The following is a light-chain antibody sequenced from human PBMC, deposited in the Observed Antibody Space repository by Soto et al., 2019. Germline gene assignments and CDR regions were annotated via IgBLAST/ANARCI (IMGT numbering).Light chain of an antibody. CDR2: GIS. V-gene: IGKV3D-15*01. J-gene: IGKJ5*01. Sequence: EIVMTQSPGTLSVSPGERATLSCRASQRVNSNDLAWYQPKPGQAPRLLIYGISKRATDIPDGFSGSGSGTEFTLTTSSMQPEDFGTYYCQQHGQWPITFGQGTRLEIK. CDR3: QQHGQWPIT. CDR1: QRVNSN.